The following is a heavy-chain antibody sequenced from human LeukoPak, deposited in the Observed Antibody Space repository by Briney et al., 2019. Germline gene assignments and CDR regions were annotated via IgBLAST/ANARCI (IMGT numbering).Heavy chain of an antibody. Sequence: GASVKVSCKASGYTFTGYYMHWVRQAPGQGLEWMGWINPNTGGTNYAQKFQGRVTMTRDTSISTAYMELSRLRSDDTAVYYCARDASDYGRDSSSWFDYWGQGTLVTVSS. CDR2: INPNTGGT. D-gene: IGHD6-13*01. CDR1: GYTFTGYY. V-gene: IGHV1-2*02. CDR3: ARDASDYGRDSSSWFDY. J-gene: IGHJ4*02.